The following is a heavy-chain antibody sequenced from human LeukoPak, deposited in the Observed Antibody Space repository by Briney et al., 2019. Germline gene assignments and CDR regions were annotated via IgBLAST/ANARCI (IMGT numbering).Heavy chain of an antibody. CDR2: INHSGST. V-gene: IGHV4-34*01. CDR3: ARNTYYDQVY. D-gene: IGHD3-22*01. Sequence: PSETLSLTCAVYGGSFSGYYWSWIRQPPGKGLEWIGEINHSGSTNYNPSLKSRVTISVDTSKNQFSLKLSSVTAADTAVYYCARNTYYDQVYWGQGTLVTVSS. J-gene: IGHJ4*02. CDR1: GGSFSGYY.